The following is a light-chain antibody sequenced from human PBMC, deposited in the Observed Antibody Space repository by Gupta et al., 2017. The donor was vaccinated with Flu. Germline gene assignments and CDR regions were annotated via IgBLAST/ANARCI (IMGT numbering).Light chain of an antibody. CDR3: SSYTGTSTPVV. Sequence: QSALTQPASVSGSPGQSITLSCTGTSSDVGGYNYVSWYQQHPGKAPKLMIYEVSNRPSGVSNRFSGSKSGNTASLTISGLQAEDEADYYCSSYTGTSTPVVFGGGTKLTVL. J-gene: IGLJ2*01. CDR2: EVS. CDR1: SSDVGGYNY. V-gene: IGLV2-14*01.